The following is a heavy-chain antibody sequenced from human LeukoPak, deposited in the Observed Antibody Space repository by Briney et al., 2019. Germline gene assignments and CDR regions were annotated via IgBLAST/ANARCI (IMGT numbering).Heavy chain of an antibody. J-gene: IGHJ4*02. CDR2: IYYSGST. CDR1: GGSISSSSYY. V-gene: IGHV4-39*07. D-gene: IGHD2-21*01. Sequence: SETLSLTCTVSGGSISSSSYYWGWIRQPPGKGLEWIGSIYYSGSTYYNPSLKSRVTISVDTSKNQFSLKLSSVTAADTAVYYCARGGFVGGPVRWGQGTLVTVSS. CDR3: ARGGFVGGPVR.